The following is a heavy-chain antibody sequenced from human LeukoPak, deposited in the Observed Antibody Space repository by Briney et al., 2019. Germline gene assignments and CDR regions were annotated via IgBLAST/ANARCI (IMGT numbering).Heavy chain of an antibody. J-gene: IGHJ4*02. V-gene: IGHV4-59*08. CDR3: ARQHSSGYYFFDY. CDR2: IYYSGST. CDR1: GGSISSYY. D-gene: IGHD3-22*01. Sequence: SETLSLTCTVSGGSISSYYWSWIRQPPGKGLEWIGYIYYSGSTNYNPSLKSRVSISVDTSKNQFSLRLSSVTAAGTAVYYCARQHSSGYYFFDYWGQGTLVTVSS.